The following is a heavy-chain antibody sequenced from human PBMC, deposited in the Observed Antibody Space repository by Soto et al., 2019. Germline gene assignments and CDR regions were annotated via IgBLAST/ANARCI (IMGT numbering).Heavy chain of an antibody. Sequence: GGSLRLSCAASGFTFSSYSMNWVRQAPGKGLEWVSYISSSSSTIYYADSVKGRFTISRDNAKNSLYLQMNSLRDEDTAVYYCARDSHSSSWYRPGRDYYYGMDVWGQGTTVTVSS. CDR1: GFTFSSYS. CDR2: ISSSSSTI. V-gene: IGHV3-48*02. D-gene: IGHD6-13*01. CDR3: ARDSHSSSWYRPGRDYYYGMDV. J-gene: IGHJ6*02.